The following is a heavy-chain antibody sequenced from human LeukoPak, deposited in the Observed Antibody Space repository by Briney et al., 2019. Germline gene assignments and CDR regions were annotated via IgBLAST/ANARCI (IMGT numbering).Heavy chain of an antibody. CDR3: ARSPYGSGSYFDY. Sequence: GGSLRLSCAASGFTFSSYSMNWVRQAPGKGLEWVSYISSSSSTIYYADSVKGRFTISRDNAKNSLYLQMNSLGAEDTAVYYCARSPYGSGSYFDYWGQGTLVTVSS. D-gene: IGHD3-10*01. V-gene: IGHV3-48*01. CDR2: ISSSSSTI. J-gene: IGHJ4*02. CDR1: GFTFSSYS.